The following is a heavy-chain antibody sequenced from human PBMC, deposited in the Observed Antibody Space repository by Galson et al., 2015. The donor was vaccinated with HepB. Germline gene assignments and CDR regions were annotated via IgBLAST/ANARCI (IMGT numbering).Heavy chain of an antibody. CDR2: IDPRDSYI. CDR1: GFTFSNYW. CDR3: ARDDGDSGIDY. V-gene: IGHV5-10-1*01. D-gene: IGHD4-17*01. Sequence: QSGAEVKKPGESLKISCQGSGFTFSNYWINWVRQMPGKGLEWVARIDPRDSYINYNPLLQGRVTISTDNSISTAYLQWSSLQASDTAMYYCARDDGDSGIDYWGQGTLVTVSS. J-gene: IGHJ4*02.